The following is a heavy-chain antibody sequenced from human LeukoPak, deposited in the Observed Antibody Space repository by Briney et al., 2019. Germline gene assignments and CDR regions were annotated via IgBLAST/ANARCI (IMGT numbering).Heavy chain of an antibody. D-gene: IGHD3-22*01. CDR1: GGSFSGYY. CDR2: MYYSGST. V-gene: IGHV4-59*08. Sequence: PSETLSLTCAVYGGSFSGYYWSWIRQPPGKGLEWIGYMYYSGSTKYNPSLKSRVATSVDTSKNQFSLKLSSVTAADTAVYYCARHIHYYDTNPSFDIWGQGTMVTVSS. J-gene: IGHJ3*02. CDR3: ARHIHYYDTNPSFDI.